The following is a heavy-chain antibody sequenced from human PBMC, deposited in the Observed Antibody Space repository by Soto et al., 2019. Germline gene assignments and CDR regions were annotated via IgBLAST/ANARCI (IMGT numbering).Heavy chain of an antibody. Sequence: EVQLVESGGGLVKPGGSLRLSCAASGFTFSSYSMNWVRQASGKGLEWVSSISSSSSYIYYADSVKGRFTISRDNAKNSLYLQMNSLRAEDTAVYYCASIWFGELLDAFDIWGQGTMVTVSS. CDR1: GFTFSSYS. CDR3: ASIWFGELLDAFDI. CDR2: ISSSSSYI. D-gene: IGHD3-10*01. V-gene: IGHV3-21*01. J-gene: IGHJ3*02.